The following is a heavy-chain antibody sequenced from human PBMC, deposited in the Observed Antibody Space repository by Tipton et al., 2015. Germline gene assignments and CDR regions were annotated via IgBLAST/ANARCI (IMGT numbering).Heavy chain of an antibody. J-gene: IGHJ4*02. CDR2: LNSRRDVA. CDR3: ATGAGHTLRFMDWLPT. D-gene: IGHD3-3*01. CDR1: EFMISEYE. Sequence: SLRLSCLVREFMISEYEMNWVRQTPGKGLEWVARLNSRRDVANYADSVKGRFTISRDDATKTLYLHLENLRVDDTAIYYCATGAGHTLRFMDWLPTRGQGTLVTVSS. V-gene: IGHV3-48*03.